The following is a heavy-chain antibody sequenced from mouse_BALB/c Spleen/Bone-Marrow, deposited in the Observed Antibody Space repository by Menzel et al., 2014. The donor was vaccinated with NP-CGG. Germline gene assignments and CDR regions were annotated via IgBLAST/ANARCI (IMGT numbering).Heavy chain of an antibody. V-gene: IGHV3-8*02. J-gene: IGHJ3*01. CDR1: GDSITSGY. D-gene: IGHD2-3*01. Sequence: EVKVVESGPSLVKPSQTLSLTCSVTGDSITSGYWNWIRKFPGNKLEYMGYITYSGYTYYNPSLKSRISFTRDTSKNQFYLRLNSVTTEDTATYYCARSPYDGYYVFAYWGQGTLVTVSA. CDR3: ARSPYDGYYVFAY. CDR2: ITYSGYT.